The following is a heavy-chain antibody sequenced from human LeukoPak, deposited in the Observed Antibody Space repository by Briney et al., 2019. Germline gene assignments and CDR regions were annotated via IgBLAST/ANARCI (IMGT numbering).Heavy chain of an antibody. V-gene: IGHV3-7*01. D-gene: IGHD3-10*01. CDR1: GFTFSSYW. CDR2: IKHDGSQK. CDR3: AKDRAPFGDYIGS. J-gene: IGHJ4*02. Sequence: PGGSLRLSCAASGFTFSSYWMSWVRQAPGKGLEWVANIKHDGSQKYYVDSVKGRFTISRDNTKNSLYLQMNSLRAEDTAVYYCAKDRAPFGDYIGSWGQGTLVTVSS.